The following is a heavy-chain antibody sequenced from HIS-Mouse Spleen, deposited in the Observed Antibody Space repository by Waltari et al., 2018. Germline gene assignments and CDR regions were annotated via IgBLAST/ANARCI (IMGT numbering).Heavy chain of an antibody. CDR3: AKDMVGATEDAFDI. CDR1: GFTFSSYG. V-gene: IGHV3-30*18. CDR2: ISYDGSNK. D-gene: IGHD1-26*01. Sequence: QVQLVESGGGVVQPGRSLRLSCAASGFTFSSYGMHWVRPAPGKGLEWVAVISYDGSNKYYADSVKGRFTISRDNSKNTLYLQMNSLRAEDTAVYYCAKDMVGATEDAFDIWGQGTMVTVSS. J-gene: IGHJ3*02.